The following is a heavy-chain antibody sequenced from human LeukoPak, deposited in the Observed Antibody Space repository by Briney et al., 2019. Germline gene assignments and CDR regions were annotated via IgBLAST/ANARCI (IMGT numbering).Heavy chain of an antibody. Sequence: GESLKTSCKGSGYMFTDYWIGWVRQMPGKGLEWMGIIFPGDSDTRYSPSFQGQVTISADKSLSTAYLQWSSLKASDSGMYYCARPTRPGYYYGMDVWGQGTTVTVSS. V-gene: IGHV5-51*01. CDR3: ARPTRPGYYYGMDV. CDR1: GYMFTDYW. J-gene: IGHJ6*02. CDR2: IFPGDSDT.